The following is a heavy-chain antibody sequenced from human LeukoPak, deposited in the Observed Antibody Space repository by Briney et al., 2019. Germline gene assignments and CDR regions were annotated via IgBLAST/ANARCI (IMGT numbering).Heavy chain of an antibody. J-gene: IGHJ4*02. D-gene: IGHD3-3*01. CDR3: AKDLWKADY. Sequence: GGSLRLSCAASGFTFSSYAMSWVRQAPGKGLEWVSAIGGDAVSTYYADSVKGRFSISRDNSKNTLYLQMSSLRADDTAVYYCAKDLWKADYWGQGTLVTVSS. V-gene: IGHV3-23*01. CDR2: IGGDAVST. CDR1: GFTFSSYA.